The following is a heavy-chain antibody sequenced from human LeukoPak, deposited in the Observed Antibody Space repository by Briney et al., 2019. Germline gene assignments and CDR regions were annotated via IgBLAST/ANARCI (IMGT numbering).Heavy chain of an antibody. CDR3: ARVKGVRRGKYYDSSGFFDY. D-gene: IGHD3-22*01. CDR1: GGSISSGGYY. J-gene: IGHJ4*02. Sequence: SQTLSLTCIVSGGSISSGGYYWSWIRQHPGKGLEWIGYIYYSGSTYYNPSLKSRVTISVDTSKNRFSLKLSSVTAADTAVYYCARVKGVRRGKYYDSSGFFDYWGQGTLVTVSS. V-gene: IGHV4-31*03. CDR2: IYYSGST.